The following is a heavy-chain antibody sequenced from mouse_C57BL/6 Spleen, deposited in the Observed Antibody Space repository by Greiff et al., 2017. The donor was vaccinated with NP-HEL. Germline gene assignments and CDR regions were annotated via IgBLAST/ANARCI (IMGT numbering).Heavy chain of an antibody. CDR2: IYPGDGDT. V-gene: IGHV1-80*01. CDR3: ARGFSTVVARDYFDY. Sequence: QVHVKQSGAELVKPGASVKISCKASGYAFSSYWMNWVKQRPGKGLEWIGQIYPGDGDTNYNGKFKGKATLTADKSSSTAYMQLSSLTSEDSAVYFCARGFSTVVARDYFDYWGQGTTLTVSS. J-gene: IGHJ2*01. D-gene: IGHD1-1*01. CDR1: GYAFSSYW.